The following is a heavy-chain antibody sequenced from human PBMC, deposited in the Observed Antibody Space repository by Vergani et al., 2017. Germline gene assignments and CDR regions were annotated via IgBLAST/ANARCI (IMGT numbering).Heavy chain of an antibody. D-gene: IGHD2-2*01. CDR3: ASPGNFVVVAGAMTY. Sequence: QVQLVESGGGVVQPGRSLRLSCAASGFTFSTYGMHWVRQAPGKGLEGVAVISYDGSNKYYADAVKGRFTSSRDNSKNTMYLQLNSLRPEDTAVYYCASPGNFVVVAGAMTYWGQGTLVIVSS. CDR2: ISYDGSNK. V-gene: IGHV3-30*03. J-gene: IGHJ4*02. CDR1: GFTFSTYG.